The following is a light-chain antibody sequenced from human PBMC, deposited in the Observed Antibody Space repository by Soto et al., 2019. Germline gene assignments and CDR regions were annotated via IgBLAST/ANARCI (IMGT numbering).Light chain of an antibody. V-gene: IGKV1-5*01. J-gene: IGKJ4*01. Sequence: DIQRTQSPSTLSASVGDRVTITCRASQSISSWLAWYQQKPGKAPKLLIYDASSLESGVPSRFSGSGSGTDFTLTISSLQPEDFATYYCQQSSSTPMLPSGGGAKLAIK. CDR2: DAS. CDR3: QQSSSTPMLP. CDR1: QSISSW.